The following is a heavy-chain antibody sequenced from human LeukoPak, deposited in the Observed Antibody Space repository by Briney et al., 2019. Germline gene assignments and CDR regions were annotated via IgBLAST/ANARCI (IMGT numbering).Heavy chain of an antibody. J-gene: IGHJ4*02. CDR3: ARDLYYYDSSGYEPFDY. D-gene: IGHD3-22*01. V-gene: IGHV3-33*01. CDR1: GFTFSSYG. CDR2: IWYDGSNK. Sequence: GGSLRLSCAASGFTFSSYGMHWVRQAPGKGPEWVAVIWYDGSNKYYADSVKGRFTISRDNSKNTLYLQMNSLRAEDTAVYYCARDLYYYDSSGYEPFDYWGQGTLVTVSS.